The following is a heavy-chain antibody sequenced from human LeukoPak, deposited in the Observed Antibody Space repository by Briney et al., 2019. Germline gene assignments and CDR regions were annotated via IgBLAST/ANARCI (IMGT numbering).Heavy chain of an antibody. D-gene: IGHD5-18*01. V-gene: IGHV3-7*03. Sequence: GGSPRLSCAASGFTFSSYWMSWVRQAPGKGLEWVANIKEDGSEKYYVDSVKGRFTISRDSAKNSLYLQMDSLRVEDTAVYYCARDHNYGSDYWGQGTLVTVSS. CDR2: IKEDGSEK. CDR1: GFTFSSYW. CDR3: ARDHNYGSDY. J-gene: IGHJ4*02.